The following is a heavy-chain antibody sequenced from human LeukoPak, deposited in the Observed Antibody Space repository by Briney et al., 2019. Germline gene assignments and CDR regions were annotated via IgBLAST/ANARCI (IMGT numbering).Heavy chain of an antibody. CDR2: NYYSGST. J-gene: IGHJ4*02. V-gene: IGHV4-59*12. CDR1: GGSIRSYY. D-gene: IGHD1-26*01. CDR3: ARSYVD. Sequence: SETLSLTCTVSGGSIRSYYWSWIRQPPGKGLEWIGYNYYSGSTNYNPSLKSRVTISVDTSKNQFSLKLSSVTAADTAVYYCARSYVDWGQGTLVTVSS.